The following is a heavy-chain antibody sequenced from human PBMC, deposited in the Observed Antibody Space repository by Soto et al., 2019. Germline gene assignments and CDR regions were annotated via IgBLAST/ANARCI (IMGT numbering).Heavy chain of an antibody. D-gene: IGHD3-3*01. V-gene: IGHV3-21*01. CDR1: GFTFSSYS. CDR3: ARDLDYDFWSGYYPLYYYYYMDV. CDR2: ISSSSSYI. J-gene: IGHJ6*03. Sequence: EVQLVESGGGQVKPGGSLRLSCAASGFTFSSYSMNWVRQAPGKGLEWVSSISSSSSYIYYADSVKGRFTISRDNAKNSLYLQMNSLRAEDTAVYYCARDLDYDFWSGYYPLYYYYYMDVWGKGTTVTVSS.